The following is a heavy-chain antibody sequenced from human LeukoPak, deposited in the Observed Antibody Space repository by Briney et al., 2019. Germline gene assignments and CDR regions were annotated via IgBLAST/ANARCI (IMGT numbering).Heavy chain of an antibody. D-gene: IGHD3-22*01. J-gene: IGHJ4*02. CDR1: GGSISSHY. CDR2: IYYSGST. CDR3: ARAQNYYDSSGYTY. Sequence: SETLSLTCTVSGGSISSHYWSWIRQPPGKGLEWIGYIYYSGSTNYNPSLKSRVTISVDTSKSQFSLKLSSVTAADTAVYYCARAQNYYDSSGYTYWGQGTLVTVSS. V-gene: IGHV4-59*11.